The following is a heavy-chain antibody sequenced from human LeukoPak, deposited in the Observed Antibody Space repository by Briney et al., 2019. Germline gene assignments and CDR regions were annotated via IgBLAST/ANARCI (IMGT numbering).Heavy chain of an antibody. Sequence: GGSLRLSCAASGFTFGNHYMDWVRQAPGKGLEWISRTQDKAKGYTTQSAASVIGRFTVSRDDSKNSLSLQMNSLKTEDTAVYYCARHPSASLDYWGQGTLVTVSS. CDR2: TQDKAKGYTT. V-gene: IGHV3-72*01. CDR1: GFTFGNHY. D-gene: IGHD2-2*01. CDR3: ARHPSASLDY. J-gene: IGHJ4*02.